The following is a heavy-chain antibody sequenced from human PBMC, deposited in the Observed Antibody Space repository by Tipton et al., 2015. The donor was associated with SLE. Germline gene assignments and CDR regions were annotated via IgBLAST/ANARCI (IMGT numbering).Heavy chain of an antibody. CDR3: ARRDITSGLDF. V-gene: IGHV4-59*08. J-gene: IGHJ4*02. CDR2: IYYSGST. D-gene: IGHD3-10*01. CDR1: GGSISSYY. Sequence: LRLSCTVSGGSISSYYWSWIRQPPGKGLEWIGYIYYSGSTNYNPSLKSRVTISLDTSKNQFSLKLSSVAAADTAVYYCARRDITSGLDFWGQGTLVTVSS.